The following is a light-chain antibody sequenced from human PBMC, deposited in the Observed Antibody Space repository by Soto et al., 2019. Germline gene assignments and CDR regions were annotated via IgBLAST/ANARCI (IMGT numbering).Light chain of an antibody. CDR2: GAS. Sequence: EIVLTQSPGTLSLSPGERATLSCRASQSVSSTYLAWYQQKPGQAPRLLIYGASSRATGIPDRIIGSGSGTDFTLTISRLEPEDFAVYYCQQYGSSPPITFGQGTRLEIK. V-gene: IGKV3-20*01. J-gene: IGKJ5*01. CDR3: QQYGSSPPIT. CDR1: QSVSSTY.